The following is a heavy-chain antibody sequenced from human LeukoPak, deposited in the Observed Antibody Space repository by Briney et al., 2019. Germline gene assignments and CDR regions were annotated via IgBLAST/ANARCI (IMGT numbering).Heavy chain of an antibody. CDR2: IYYSGST. CDR3: ARRRGGSGNYYMDV. D-gene: IGHD3-10*01. J-gene: IGHJ6*03. V-gene: IGHV4-39*01. Sequence: SETLSLTCTVSGGSISSSSYYWGCIRQPPGKGLEWIGSIYYSGSTYYNPSLKSRVTISVDTSKNQFSLKLSSVPAADTAVYYCARRRGGSGNYYMDVWGKGTTVTVSS. CDR1: GGSISSSSYY.